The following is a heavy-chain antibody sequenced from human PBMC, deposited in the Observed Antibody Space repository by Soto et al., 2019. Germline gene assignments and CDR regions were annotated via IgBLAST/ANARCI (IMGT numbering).Heavy chain of an antibody. CDR3: ARDQNYYDSSGYPV. Sequence: SETLSLTCAVSGGSISSGVYSLSWIRQPPGKGLEWIGYIYHSGSTYYNPSLKSRVTISVDRSKNQFSLKLSSVTAADTAVYYCARDQNYYDSSGYPVWGQGTLVTSPQ. J-gene: IGHJ4*02. D-gene: IGHD3-22*01. CDR1: GGSISSGVYS. V-gene: IGHV4-30-2*01. CDR2: IYHSGST.